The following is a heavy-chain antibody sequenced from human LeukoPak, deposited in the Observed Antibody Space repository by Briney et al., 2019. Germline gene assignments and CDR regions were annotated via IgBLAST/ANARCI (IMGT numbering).Heavy chain of an antibody. CDR2: IYSGGST. J-gene: IGHJ4*02. CDR3: ARDKPEKHYDFWSGYYELSYSAY. D-gene: IGHD3-3*01. CDR1: GFTVSSNY. Sequence: GGSLRLSCAASGFTVSSNYMSWVRQAPGKGLEWVSVIYSGGSTYYADSVKGRFTISRDNSKNTLYLQMNSLRAEDTAVYYCARDKPEKHYDFWSGYYELSYSAYWGQGTLVTFSS. V-gene: IGHV3-53*01.